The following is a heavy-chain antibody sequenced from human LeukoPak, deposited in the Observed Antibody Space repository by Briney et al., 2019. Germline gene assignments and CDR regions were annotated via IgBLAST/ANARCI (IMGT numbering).Heavy chain of an antibody. CDR2: IIPIFGTA. J-gene: IGHJ4*02. CDR3: ARAPLTGYYAAWDY. CDR1: GGTFSSYA. D-gene: IGHD3-9*01. V-gene: IGHV1-69*13. Sequence: SVKVSCNASGGTFSSYAISWVRQAPGQGLGWMGGIIPIFGTANYAQKFQGRVTITADESTSTAYMELSSLRSEDTAVYYCARAPLTGYYAAWDYWGQGTLVTVSS.